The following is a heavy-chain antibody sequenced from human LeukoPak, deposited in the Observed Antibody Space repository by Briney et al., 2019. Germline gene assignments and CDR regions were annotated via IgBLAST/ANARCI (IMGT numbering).Heavy chain of an antibody. Sequence: ASVKVSCKASGYTFTDYYMHWVREAPGQGFEWMGWINPNDGDTNYAQKFQGRVTMTRDTSISTAHMEVSRLRSDDTAVYYCARANFLYCSSTTCLFDYWGQGTLVTVSS. CDR3: ARANFLYCSSTTCLFDY. J-gene: IGHJ4*02. D-gene: IGHD2-2*01. V-gene: IGHV1-2*02. CDR2: INPNDGDT. CDR1: GYTFTDYY.